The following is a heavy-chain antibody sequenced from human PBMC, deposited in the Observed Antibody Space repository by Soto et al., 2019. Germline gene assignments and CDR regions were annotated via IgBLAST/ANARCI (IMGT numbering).Heavy chain of an antibody. CDR1: GYNFSSYV. V-gene: IGHV3-23*01. Sequence: GGSLRLNAAASGYNFSSYVTRWLRQTAGKGLEWVSAISGSGGSTYSADSVKGRFTISSDNSKNTLYLQMNSMRAADTAVYYCAKDVISSSTSFGWFDPWGQGNLVNVSS. D-gene: IGHD2-2*01. J-gene: IGHJ5*02. CDR3: AKDVISSSTSFGWFDP. CDR2: ISGSGGST.